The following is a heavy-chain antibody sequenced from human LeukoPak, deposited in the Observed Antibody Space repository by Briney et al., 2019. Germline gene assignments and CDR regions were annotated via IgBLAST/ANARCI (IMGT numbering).Heavy chain of an antibody. V-gene: IGHV3-15*01. CDR2: IKSKTDGGTT. D-gene: IGHD6-13*01. J-gene: IGHJ4*02. Sequence: GGSLRLSCAASGFTFSSYAMSWVRQAPGKGLEWVGRIKSKTDGGTTDYAAPVKGRFTISRDDSKNTLYLQMNSLKTDETAVYYCTSGAADSGSPFDYWGQGTLVTVSS. CDR3: TSGAADSGSPFDY. CDR1: GFTFSSYA.